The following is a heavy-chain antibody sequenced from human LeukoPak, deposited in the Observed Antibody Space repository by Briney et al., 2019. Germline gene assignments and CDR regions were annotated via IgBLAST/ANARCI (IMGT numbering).Heavy chain of an antibody. Sequence: LSXXCTVSSGSISSSSYYWGWIRQPPGKGLEWIGIINHSGRTYYKPSLKSRITISVDTSNNQFSLKLSSVTAADTAVYFCARHNIRGVTHWFDPWGQGTQVTVSS. CDR3: ARHNIRGVTHWFDP. CDR1: SGSISSSSYY. V-gene: IGHV4-39*01. D-gene: IGHD3-10*01. CDR2: INHSGRT. J-gene: IGHJ5*02.